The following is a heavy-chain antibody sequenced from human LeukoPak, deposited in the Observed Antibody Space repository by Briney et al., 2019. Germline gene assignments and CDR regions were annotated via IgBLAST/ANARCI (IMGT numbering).Heavy chain of an antibody. CDR3: ARLKTAAVGFRMDYFDY. Sequence: GGSLRLSCAASGFTFSSYWMSWVRQAPGKGLEWVANIKQDGSEKYYVDSVKGRFTISRDNAKNSLYLQMNSLRAEDTAVYYCARLKTAAVGFRMDYFDYWGQGTLVTVSS. CDR2: IKQDGSEK. D-gene: IGHD6-13*01. CDR1: GFTFSSYW. J-gene: IGHJ4*02. V-gene: IGHV3-7*01.